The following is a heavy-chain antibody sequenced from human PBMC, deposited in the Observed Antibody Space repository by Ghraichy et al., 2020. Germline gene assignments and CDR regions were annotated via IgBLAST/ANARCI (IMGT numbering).Heavy chain of an antibody. J-gene: IGHJ5*02. Sequence: GGSLKLSCAASGFTFSSYAMSWVRQAPGKGLEWVSAISGSGGSTYYADSVKGRFTISRDNSKNTLYLQMNSLRAEDTAVYYCAKEGGYDFELGWFDPWGQGTLVTVSS. D-gene: IGHD5-12*01. CDR2: ISGSGGST. CDR3: AKEGGYDFELGWFDP. CDR1: GFTFSSYA. V-gene: IGHV3-23*01.